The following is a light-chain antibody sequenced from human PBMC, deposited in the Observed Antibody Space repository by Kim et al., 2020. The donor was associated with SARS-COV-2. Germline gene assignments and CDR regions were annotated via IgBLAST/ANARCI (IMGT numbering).Light chain of an antibody. J-gene: IGLJ2*01. CDR3: QAWDSSTVV. CDR1: KLGNKY. CDR2: QDS. Sequence: VSPGKTASITCSGDKLGNKYSCWYQQKPGQSPVLVIYQDSKRPSGIPERFSGSNSGNTATLTISGTQAMDEADYYCQAWDSSTVVFGGGTQLTVL. V-gene: IGLV3-1*01.